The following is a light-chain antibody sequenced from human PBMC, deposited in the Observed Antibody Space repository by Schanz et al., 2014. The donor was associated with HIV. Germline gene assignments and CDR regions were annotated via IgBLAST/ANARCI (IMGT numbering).Light chain of an antibody. CDR1: NSDIGGFNF. CDR3: SSYTSSSTV. J-gene: IGLJ3*02. Sequence: QSALTQPAFVSGSPGQSITISCTGTNSDIGGFNFVSWYRQHPGKAPNLMIYDVTHRPSGISSRFSGSKSGNTASLTISGLQAEDEADYYCSSYTSSSTVFGGGTKLTVL. CDR2: DVT. V-gene: IGLV2-14*01.